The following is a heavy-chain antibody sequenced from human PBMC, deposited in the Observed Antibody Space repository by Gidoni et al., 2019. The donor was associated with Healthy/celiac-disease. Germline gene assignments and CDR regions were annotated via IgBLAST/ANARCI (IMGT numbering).Heavy chain of an antibody. CDR3: AKDKRGYSYGWEVGPYYFDY. V-gene: IGHV3-23*01. J-gene: IGHJ4*02. CDR2: ISGSGGST. CDR1: GFTFISYS. D-gene: IGHD5-18*01. Sequence: EVQLLESGGGLVQPGGSLRLSCAASGFTFISYSMRWVRQAPGKGLEWVSAISGSGGSTYYADSVKGRFTIARDNSKNTLYLQMNSLRAEDTAVYYCAKDKRGYSYGWEVGPYYFDYWGQGTLVTVSS.